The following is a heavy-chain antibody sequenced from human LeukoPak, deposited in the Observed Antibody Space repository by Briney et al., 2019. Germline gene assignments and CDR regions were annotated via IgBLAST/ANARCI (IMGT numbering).Heavy chain of an antibody. Sequence: PGGSLRLSCAAPGFTSSSYSMNWVRQTPRKGLEWVSYISTDSFTIYYANSVEGRFTISRDNAKPSLYLQMNSLRAEDTAVYYCARTPSVSAGHWFDPWGQGTLVTVSS. CDR3: ARTPSVSAGHWFDP. CDR1: GFTSSSYS. J-gene: IGHJ5*02. CDR2: ISTDSFTI. V-gene: IGHV3-48*04. D-gene: IGHD2-15*01.